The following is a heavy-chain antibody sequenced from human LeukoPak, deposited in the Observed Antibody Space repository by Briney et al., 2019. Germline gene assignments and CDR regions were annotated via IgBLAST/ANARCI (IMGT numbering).Heavy chain of an antibody. D-gene: IGHD6-19*01. V-gene: IGHV4-59*11. CDR2: IYYSGST. Sequence: SETLSLTCTVSGGSISSPYWSWIRQPPGTGLEWIGYIYYSGSTNYNPSLKSRVTISVDSSKNQFSLKLTSVTAADTAVYYCARVTSGWYYFDYWGQGTLVTVSS. CDR3: ARVTSGWYYFDY. J-gene: IGHJ4*02. CDR1: GGSISSPY.